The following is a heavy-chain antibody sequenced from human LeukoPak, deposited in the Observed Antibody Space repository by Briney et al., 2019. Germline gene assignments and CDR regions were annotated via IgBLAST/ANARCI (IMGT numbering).Heavy chain of an antibody. J-gene: IGHJ4*02. Sequence: GGSLRLSCAASGFNFSDYTMTWVRQAPGKGLEWVAVISYDGSNKYYADSVKGRFTISRDNSKNTLYLQMNSLRAEDTAVYYCASIVDTANIFDYWGQGTLVTVSS. V-gene: IGHV3-30*04. CDR1: GFNFSDYT. CDR2: ISYDGSNK. CDR3: ASIVDTANIFDY. D-gene: IGHD5-18*01.